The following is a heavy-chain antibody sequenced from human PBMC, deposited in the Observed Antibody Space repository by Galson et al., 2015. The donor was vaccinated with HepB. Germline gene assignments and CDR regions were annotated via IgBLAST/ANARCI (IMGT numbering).Heavy chain of an antibody. V-gene: IGHV3-13*04. Sequence: SLRLSCAASGFTFSTYDMHWVRQTTGRGLEWVSSIGTTGETYYAASVKGRFIISRENAKESFYLQMNSPRAGDTAVYYCAREKYVWKQDFYFGMDVWGQGTTVTVSS. CDR1: GFTFSTYD. CDR2: IGTTGET. J-gene: IGHJ6*02. CDR3: AREKYVWKQDFYFGMDV. D-gene: IGHD1-1*01.